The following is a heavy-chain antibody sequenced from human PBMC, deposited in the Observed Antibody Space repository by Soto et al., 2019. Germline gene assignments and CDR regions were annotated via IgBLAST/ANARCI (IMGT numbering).Heavy chain of an antibody. J-gene: IGHJ3*01. CDR3: ARTSYDILTGRLDAFDV. V-gene: IGHV4-30-2*01. CDR2: VSHGGNT. CDR1: GGSISNGGYS. Sequence: TLSLTCAVSGGSISNGGYSWSWLRQPPGKGLEWIGFVSHGGNTYYNPSLRSRVIISIDKSRNHFSLGLKSVTAADTAMHYCARTSYDILTGRLDAFDVWGQGTMVTVSS. D-gene: IGHD3-9*01.